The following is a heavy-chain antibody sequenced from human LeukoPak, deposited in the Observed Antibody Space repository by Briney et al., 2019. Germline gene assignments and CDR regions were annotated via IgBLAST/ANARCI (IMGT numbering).Heavy chain of an antibody. V-gene: IGHV1-18*01. CDR2: ISPYNGNT. D-gene: IGHD3-22*01. J-gene: IGHJ4*02. Sequence: ASVKVSCKASGYTFTSYGISWVRQAPGQGLEWMGWISPYNGNTNYAQQLRGRVTMTTDTSTSTAYMELRSLRSDDTAVYYCASGYSPYYFDYWGQGTLVTVSS. CDR3: ASGYSPYYFDY. CDR1: GYTFTSYG.